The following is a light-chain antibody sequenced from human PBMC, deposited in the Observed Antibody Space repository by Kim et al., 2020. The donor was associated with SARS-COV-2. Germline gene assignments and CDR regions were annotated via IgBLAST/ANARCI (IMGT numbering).Light chain of an antibody. J-gene: IGKJ2*01. V-gene: IGKV3-20*01. CDR1: QSVSNSY. Sequence: LSPGERATPSSRASQSVSNSYLAWYQQKPGQAPRLLIYGASSRATGIADRFSGSGSGTDFTLTISRLEPEDFAVYYCQHYGSSPYTFGQGTKLEI. CDR3: QHYGSSPYT. CDR2: GAS.